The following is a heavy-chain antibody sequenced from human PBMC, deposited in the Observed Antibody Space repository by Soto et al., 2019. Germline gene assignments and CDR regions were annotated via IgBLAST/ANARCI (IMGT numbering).Heavy chain of an antibody. CDR2: ISSSGST. J-gene: IGHJ4*01. CDR1: GDSVRSGDYH. V-gene: IGHV4-61*08. Sequence: KPSETLSLTCSLSGDSVRSGDYHWSWIWQPPGKGLEWIGYISSSGSTKYNPSFKSRVSISMDTSKNQFSLRLDSVTAADTAVYYCARGRYSAGRFDFWGHGTLVTVSS. CDR3: ARGRYSAGRFDF. D-gene: IGHD2-2*02.